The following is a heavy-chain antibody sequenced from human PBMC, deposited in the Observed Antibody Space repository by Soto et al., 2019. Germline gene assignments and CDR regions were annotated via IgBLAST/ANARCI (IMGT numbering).Heavy chain of an antibody. CDR1: GYTFTNYA. CDR2: INSGNGYT. J-gene: IGHJ6*02. Sequence: ASVKVSCKASGYTFTNYAIHWVRQAPGQRLEWMGWINSGNGYTKYSQKFQGRVTITRDTSATTAYMELNSLRSEDTSVYYCARFLEWFHGMDVWGQGTTVTVSS. V-gene: IGHV1-3*01. CDR3: ARFLEWFHGMDV. D-gene: IGHD3-3*01.